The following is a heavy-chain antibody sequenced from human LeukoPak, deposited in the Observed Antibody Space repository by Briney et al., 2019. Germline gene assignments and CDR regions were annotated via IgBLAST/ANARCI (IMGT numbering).Heavy chain of an antibody. CDR2: IYYSGST. CDR3: ARQAYSSNLGWFDP. CDR1: GGSISSSSHY. D-gene: IGHD6-13*01. J-gene: IGHJ5*02. Sequence: SETLSLTCTVSGGSISSSSHYWGWIRQPPGKGLVWIGSIYYSGSTYYKPSLKSRVTISVDTSKNQFSLKLSSVTAADTAVYYCARQAYSSNLGWFDPWGQGTLVTVSS. V-gene: IGHV4-39*01.